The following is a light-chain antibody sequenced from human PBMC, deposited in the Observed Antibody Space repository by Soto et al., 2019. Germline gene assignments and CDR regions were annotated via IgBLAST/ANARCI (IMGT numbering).Light chain of an antibody. CDR2: AAS. CDR3: QQLNSAPST. CDR1: QAISSY. J-gene: IGKJ2*01. V-gene: IGKV1-9*01. Sequence: DIQLTQSPSFLSASVGDRVTITCRASQAISSYFAWYQQKPGKAPQLLIYAASTLQSGVPSRFSGKRSGTDFTLTISSPQPEDFATYYCQQLNSAPSTFGQGTKLEIK.